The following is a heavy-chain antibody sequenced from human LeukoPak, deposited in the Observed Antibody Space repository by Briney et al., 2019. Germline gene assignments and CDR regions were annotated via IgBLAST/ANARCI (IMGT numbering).Heavy chain of an antibody. V-gene: IGHV4-61*02. J-gene: IGHJ4*02. CDR1: GGSISSGSYY. Sequence: SQTLSLTCTVSGGSISSGSYYWSWIRQPAGKGLEWIGRIYTSGSTNYNPSLKSRVTISVDTSKNQFSLKLSSVTAADTAVYYCARVRGITIFDYWGQGTLVTVSS. CDR3: ARVRGITIFDY. D-gene: IGHD3-3*01. CDR2: IYTSGST.